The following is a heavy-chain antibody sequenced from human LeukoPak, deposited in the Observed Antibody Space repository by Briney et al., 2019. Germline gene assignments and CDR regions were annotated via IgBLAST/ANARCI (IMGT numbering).Heavy chain of an antibody. J-gene: IGHJ6*04. D-gene: IGHD6-13*01. Sequence: NPSQTLSLTCTVSGGSISSGGYYWSWIRQPAGKGLECIGYISYSGSTNYNPSLKSRVTVSGDMSKNQFSLKLSSVTAADTAVYYCARVSAAAVEPWGKGTTVTISS. CDR1: GGSISSGGYY. V-gene: IGHV4-61*10. CDR3: ARVSAAAVEP. CDR2: ISYSGST.